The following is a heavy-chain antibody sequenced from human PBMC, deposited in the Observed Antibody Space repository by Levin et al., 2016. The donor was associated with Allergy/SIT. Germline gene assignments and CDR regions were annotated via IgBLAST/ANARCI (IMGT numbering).Heavy chain of an antibody. J-gene: IGHJ1*01. CDR2: ILWTDEK. V-gene: IGHV2-5*01. Sequence: SGPTLVKPTQTLTLTCTVSGLSLTTRGVAVGWIRQPPGKALEWLSLILWTDEKRYSPSLETRLAINKDTSRNQVVLTMTHMDPVDTATYYCAHGPGWDYCGGDCSLNWGQGTLVTVSS. CDR3: AHGPGWDYCGGDCSLN. D-gene: IGHD2-21*02. CDR1: GLSLTTRGVA.